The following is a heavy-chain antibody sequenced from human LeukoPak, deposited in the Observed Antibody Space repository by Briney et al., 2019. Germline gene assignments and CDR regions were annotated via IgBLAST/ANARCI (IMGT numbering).Heavy chain of an antibody. Sequence: SETLSLTCAVYGGSLSVHYWRWIRQPPGKGLEWIGEIKHSGSTNYNPSLKSRVTISVDTSKNQFSLKLSSVTAADTAVYYCAGGGPIVATDYWGQGTLVTVSS. CDR2: IKHSGST. CDR3: AGGGPIVATDY. CDR1: GGSLSVHY. V-gene: IGHV4-34*01. J-gene: IGHJ4*02. D-gene: IGHD5-12*01.